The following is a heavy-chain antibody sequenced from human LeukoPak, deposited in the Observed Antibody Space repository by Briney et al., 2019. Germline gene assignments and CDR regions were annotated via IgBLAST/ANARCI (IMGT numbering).Heavy chain of an antibody. V-gene: IGHV4-4*07. CDR1: GGPFSSFH. Sequence: PSETLSLTCTVSGGPFSSFHWSCIRQPAGKGLEWLGLIYTSGSTNYSPSLKSRLTMSVDASKHQFSLKLSSVTAADTAVYYCARDFDSWGQGTLVTVSS. CDR2: IYTSGST. CDR3: ARDFDS. J-gene: IGHJ4*02.